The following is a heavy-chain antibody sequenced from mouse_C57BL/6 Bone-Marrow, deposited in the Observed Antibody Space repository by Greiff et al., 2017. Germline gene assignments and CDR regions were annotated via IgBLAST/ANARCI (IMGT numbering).Heavy chain of an antibody. V-gene: IGHV1-47*01. CDR1: GYTFTTYP. Sequence: QVQLKESGAELVKPGASVKMSGKASGYTFTTYPIEWMKQNHGKSLEWIGNFHPYNDDTKYNEKFKGKATLTVEKSSSTVYLELSRLTSDDSAVYYCARGGNYGGYYFDYWGQGTTLTVSS. D-gene: IGHD2-1*01. CDR3: ARGGNYGGYYFDY. CDR2: FHPYNDDT. J-gene: IGHJ2*01.